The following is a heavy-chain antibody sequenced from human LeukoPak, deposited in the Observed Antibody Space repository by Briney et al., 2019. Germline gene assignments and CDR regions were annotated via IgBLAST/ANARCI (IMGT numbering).Heavy chain of an antibody. Sequence: SETLSLTCTVSGGSISSYYWSWVRQPPEKGLEWIGYIYYSGSTNYNPSLKSRVTISVDTSKDQFSLQLTSVTAADTAVYFCTRGGSNFDYWGQGTLVTVSS. CDR3: TRGGSNFDY. V-gene: IGHV4-59*01. CDR1: GGSISSYY. CDR2: IYYSGST. D-gene: IGHD3-10*01. J-gene: IGHJ4*02.